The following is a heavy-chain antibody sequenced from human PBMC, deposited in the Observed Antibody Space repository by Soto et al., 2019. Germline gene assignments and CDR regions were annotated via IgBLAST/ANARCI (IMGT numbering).Heavy chain of an antibody. D-gene: IGHD6-19*01. CDR1: GFTFSDYY. V-gene: IGHV3-11*01. CDR3: ARSPSDVIGGGYRVFGH. Sequence: QVQLVESGGGLVRPGGSLRLSCVVSGFTFSDYYMNWIRRAPGKGLEWVAYISISGFTTFYADSVKGRFTISRDTNDNAFYLQLENRRPEATDMYYCARSPSDVIGGGYRVFGHWGQVTQVTVYS. J-gene: IGHJ4*02. CDR2: ISISGFTT.